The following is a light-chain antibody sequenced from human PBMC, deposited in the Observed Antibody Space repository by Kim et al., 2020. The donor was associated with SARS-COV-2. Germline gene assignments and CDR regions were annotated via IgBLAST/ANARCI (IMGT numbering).Light chain of an antibody. J-gene: IGLJ1*01. CDR3: NSRDSSGNHHYV. CDR2: GKN. CDR1: SLRSYY. Sequence: SSELTQDPAVSVALGQTFRITCQGDSLRSYYASWYQQKPGQAPVLVIYGKNNRPSGIPDRFSGSSSGNTASLTITGAQAEDEADYYCNSRDSSGNHHYVFGTGTKVTVL. V-gene: IGLV3-19*01.